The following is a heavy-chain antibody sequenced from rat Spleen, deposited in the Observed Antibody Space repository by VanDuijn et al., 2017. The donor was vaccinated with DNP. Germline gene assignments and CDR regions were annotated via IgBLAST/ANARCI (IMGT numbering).Heavy chain of an antibody. CDR2: ISPSGGST. J-gene: IGHJ2*01. Sequence: EVQLVESGGGLVQPGRSLKLSCAASGFTFSNYYMAWVRQAPTKGLEWVAAISPSGGSTYYRDSVKGRFTVSRDNAKSSLYLQMDSLRSEDTATYYCTTERDWGQGVMVTVSS. V-gene: IGHV5-27*01. CDR3: TTERD. CDR1: GFTFSNYY.